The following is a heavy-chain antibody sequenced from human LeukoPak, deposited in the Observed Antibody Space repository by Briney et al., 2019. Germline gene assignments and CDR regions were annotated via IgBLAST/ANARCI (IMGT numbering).Heavy chain of an antibody. V-gene: IGHV3-7*01. Sequence: GGSLRLSCAASGFTFSSYWMSWVRQAPGKGLEWVANIKQDGSEKYYVDSVKGRFTISRDNAKSSLYLQMNSLRAEDTAVYYCARDVSGWAHYYFDYWGQGTLVTVSS. D-gene: IGHD6-19*01. CDR3: ARDVSGWAHYYFDY. CDR1: GFTFSSYW. J-gene: IGHJ4*02. CDR2: IKQDGSEK.